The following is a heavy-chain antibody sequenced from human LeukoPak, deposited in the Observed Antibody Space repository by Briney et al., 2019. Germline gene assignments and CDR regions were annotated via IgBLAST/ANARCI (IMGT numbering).Heavy chain of an antibody. CDR3: ARDGNDYGDSWFDP. CDR2: INWNGGST. Sequence: GGSLRLSCAASGFTFDDYGMSWVRQAPGKGLEWVSGINWNGGSTGYADSVKGRFTISRDNAKNSLYLQMNSLRAEDTALYYCARDGNDYGDSWFDPWGQGTLVTVSS. V-gene: IGHV3-20*04. J-gene: IGHJ5*02. CDR1: GFTFDDYG. D-gene: IGHD4-17*01.